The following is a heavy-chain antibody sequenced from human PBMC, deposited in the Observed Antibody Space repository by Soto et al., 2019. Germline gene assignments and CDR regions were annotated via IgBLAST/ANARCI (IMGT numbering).Heavy chain of an antibody. V-gene: IGHV1-8*01. Sequence: ASVKVSCKASGYTFTNYDINWVRQATGQGLEWMGWMNPNSGNTGYAQKFQGRVTMTRNTSISTAYMELSSLRSEDTAVYYCARLISMIRGVIINYYYYYTDVWGKGTTVTVSS. J-gene: IGHJ6*03. CDR1: GYTFTNYD. CDR3: ARLISMIRGVIINYYYYYTDV. CDR2: MNPNSGNT. D-gene: IGHD3-10*01.